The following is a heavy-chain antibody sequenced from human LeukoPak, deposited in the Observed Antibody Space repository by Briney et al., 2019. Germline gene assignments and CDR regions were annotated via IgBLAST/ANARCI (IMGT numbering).Heavy chain of an antibody. Sequence: SLRLSCAASGFTFSDHFMAWVRQAPGKGLEWVSLISSGGTYEYYADSVKGRFTISRDNSKNTLYLQLNSLRAEDTAVYYCARDSTYYYDSGSSGPHYFDNWGQGTLVTVSS. CDR2: ISSGGTYE. J-gene: IGHJ4*02. CDR1: GFTFSDHF. D-gene: IGHD3-10*01. V-gene: IGHV3-30*01. CDR3: ARDSTYYYDSGSSGPHYFDN.